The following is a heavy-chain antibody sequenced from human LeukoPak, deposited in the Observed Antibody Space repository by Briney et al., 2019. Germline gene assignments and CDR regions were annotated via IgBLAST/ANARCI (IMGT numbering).Heavy chain of an antibody. V-gene: IGHV1-69*05. CDR3: ARDYQD. D-gene: IGHD2-2*01. CDR2: IIPIFGTA. J-gene: IGHJ4*02. Sequence: SVKVSCKASGYTFTGYYMHWVRQAPGQGLEWMGGIIPIFGTANYAQKFQGRVTITTDESTSTAYMELSSLRSEDTAVYYCARDYQDWGQGTLVTVSS. CDR1: GYTFTGYY.